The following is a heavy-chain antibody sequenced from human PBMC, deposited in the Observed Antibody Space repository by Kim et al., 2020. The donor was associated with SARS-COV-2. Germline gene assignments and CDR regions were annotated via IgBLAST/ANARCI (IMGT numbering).Heavy chain of an antibody. J-gene: IGHJ5*02. CDR1: GGTFSSYA. CDR3: ARVVSDYYDSSGYYYEA. CDR2: IIPIFGTA. V-gene: IGHV1-69*13. Sequence: SVKVSCKASGGTFSSYAISWVRQAPGQGLEWMGGIIPIFGTANYAQKFQGRVTITADESTSTAYMELSSLRSEDTAEYYCARVVSDYYDSSGYYYEAWGQGTLVTVSS. D-gene: IGHD3-22*01.